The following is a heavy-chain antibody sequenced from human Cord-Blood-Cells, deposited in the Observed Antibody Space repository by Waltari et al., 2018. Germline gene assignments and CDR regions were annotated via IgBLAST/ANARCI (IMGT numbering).Heavy chain of an antibody. J-gene: IGHJ6*03. CDR3: AKDLAQGLIYYYYMDV. CDR2: ISGSGGST. Sequence: EVQLLESGGGLVQPGGSLRLSCAASGFTFSSYAMSWVRQAPGKGLEWVSAISGSGGSTYYADSVKCRFTISRDKSKNTLYLQMNSLRAEDTAVYYCAKDLAQGLIYYYYMDVWGKGTTVTVSS. V-gene: IGHV3-23*01. CDR1: GFTFSSYA.